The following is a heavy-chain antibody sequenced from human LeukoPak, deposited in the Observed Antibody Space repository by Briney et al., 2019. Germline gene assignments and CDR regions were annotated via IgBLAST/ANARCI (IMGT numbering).Heavy chain of an antibody. CDR3: ARAFLGYCSSTSCHRRYYYGMDV. CDR1: GGSFSGYY. J-gene: IGHJ6*02. V-gene: IGHV4-34*01. CDR2: INHSGST. Sequence: PSETLSLTCAVYGGSFSGYYWSWIRQPPEKGLEWIGEINHSGSTNYNPSLKSRVTISVDTSKNQFSLKLSSVTAADTAVYYCARAFLGYCSSTSCHRRYYYGMDVWGQGTTVTVSS. D-gene: IGHD2-2*01.